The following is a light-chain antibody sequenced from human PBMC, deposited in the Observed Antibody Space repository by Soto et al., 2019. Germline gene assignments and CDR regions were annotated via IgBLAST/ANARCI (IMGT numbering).Light chain of an antibody. J-gene: IGKJ2*01. Sequence: DILMTQSPSTLSASVGDRVTITCRASQSISTWLAWYQQKPGKAPKLLIYKASSLECGVPSRFSGTGSGTEFTLTISSLQPDDVATYYCQQYNSYPYTFGQGTKLEIK. CDR1: QSISTW. V-gene: IGKV1-5*03. CDR2: KAS. CDR3: QQYNSYPYT.